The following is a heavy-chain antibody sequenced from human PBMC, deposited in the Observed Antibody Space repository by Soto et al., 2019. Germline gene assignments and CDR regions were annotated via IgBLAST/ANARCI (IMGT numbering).Heavy chain of an antibody. Sequence: ASVKVSCKASGYTFTGYYMHWVRQAPGQGLEWMGWINPNSGGTNYAQKFQGRVTMTRDTSISTAYMELSRLRSDDTAVYYCARDSPVGGYDYGRYYYGMDVWGQGTTVTGSS. V-gene: IGHV1-2*02. D-gene: IGHD5-12*01. CDR3: ARDSPVGGYDYGRYYYGMDV. J-gene: IGHJ6*02. CDR2: INPNSGGT. CDR1: GYTFTGYY.